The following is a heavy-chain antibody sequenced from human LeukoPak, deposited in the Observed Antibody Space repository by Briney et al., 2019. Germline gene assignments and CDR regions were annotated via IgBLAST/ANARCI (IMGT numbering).Heavy chain of an antibody. V-gene: IGHV4-30-2*01. CDR3: ARDYYDSSGYPAFDY. CDR1: GGSISSGGYY. Sequence: SQTLSLTCTVSGGSISSGGYYWSWIRQPPGKGLEWIGYIYHSGSTYYNPSLKSRVTISVDRSKNQFSLKLSSVTAADTAVYYCARDYYDSSGYPAFDYWGQGTLVTVSS. CDR2: IYHSGST. D-gene: IGHD3-22*01. J-gene: IGHJ4*02.